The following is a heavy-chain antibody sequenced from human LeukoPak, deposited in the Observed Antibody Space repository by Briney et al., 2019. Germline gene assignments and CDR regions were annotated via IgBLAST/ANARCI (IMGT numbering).Heavy chain of an antibody. CDR1: GYSISSGYY. D-gene: IGHD1-14*01. V-gene: IGHV4-38-2*02. CDR3: ARDGSTGCFDY. CDR2: KYHSGST. Sequence: SETLSLTCAVSGYSISSGYYWGWIRQPPGKGLEWIASKYHSGSTYYNPSLKSRVTISVDKSKNQFSRKLSSLTAADTAVYYCARDGSTGCFDYWGQGTLVTVSS. J-gene: IGHJ4*02.